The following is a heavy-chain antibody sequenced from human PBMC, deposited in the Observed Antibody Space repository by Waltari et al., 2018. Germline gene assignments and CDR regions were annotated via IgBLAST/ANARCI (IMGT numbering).Heavy chain of an antibody. CDR3: ARSSGSYSMDV. CDR2: SNVGNGNT. V-gene: IGHV1-3*02. Sequence: QVQLVQSGAEVKKPGASVTVSCRASGYTFPSYAMHWVRQAPGQRLEWMGWSNVGNGNTKYSQEFQGRVTITRDTSASTAYMELSSLRSEEMAVYYCARSSGSYSMDVWGQGTTVTVSS. J-gene: IGHJ6*03. CDR1: GYTFPSYA. D-gene: IGHD1-26*01.